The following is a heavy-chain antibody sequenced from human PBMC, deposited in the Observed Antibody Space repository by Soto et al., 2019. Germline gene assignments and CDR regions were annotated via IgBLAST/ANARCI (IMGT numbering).Heavy chain of an antibody. J-gene: IGHJ4*02. Sequence: QVQLVQSGAEVKKPGSSVKVSCKASGGTFSSYAISWVRQAPGQGLEWMGGIIPIFGTANYAQKFQGRGTMTTDESTSTAYMEPSSLKEEDTGVYYCARVRGDDYVWGGQCSFDYWGQGTLVTVSS. CDR1: GGTFSSYA. CDR2: IIPIFGTA. CDR3: ARVRGDDYVWGGQCSFDY. V-gene: IGHV1-69*01. D-gene: IGHD3-16*01.